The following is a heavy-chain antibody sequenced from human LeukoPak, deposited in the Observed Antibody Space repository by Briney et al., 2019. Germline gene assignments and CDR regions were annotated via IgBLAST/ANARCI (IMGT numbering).Heavy chain of an antibody. CDR3: ARWYCSSASCYGRRWFHP. CDR2: IYPGDSDT. V-gene: IGHV5-51*01. CDR1: GYSFTSYW. J-gene: IGHJ5*02. D-gene: IGHD2-2*01. Sequence: GESLKISCKASGYSFTSYWIGWVRQMPGKGLEWMGIIYPGDSDTRYSPSFQGQVTISADKSISTAYLQWSSLKASDTATYYCARWYCSSASCYGRRWFHPWGQGTLVTVSS.